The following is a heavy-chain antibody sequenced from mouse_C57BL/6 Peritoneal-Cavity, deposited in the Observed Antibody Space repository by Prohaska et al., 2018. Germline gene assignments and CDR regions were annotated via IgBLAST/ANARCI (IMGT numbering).Heavy chain of an antibody. V-gene: IGHV6-6*01. CDR3: TRRPAWFAY. Sequence: ACYSTFSDACMDRVRQSAEKVPEWVAEISNKANNHATYYADSVKGRFTISRDDSKSSVYLQMNSLRAEDTGIYYCTRRPAWFAYWGKGTLVTVSA. CDR1: YSTFSDAC. CDR2: ISNKANNHAT. J-gene: IGHJ3*01.